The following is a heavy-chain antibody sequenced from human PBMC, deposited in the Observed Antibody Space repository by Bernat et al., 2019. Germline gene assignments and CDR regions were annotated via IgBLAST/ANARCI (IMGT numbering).Heavy chain of an antibody. CDR1: GFTFSSYA. CDR2: ISGSGGST. CDR3: AKGQQQLVAPLNFDY. D-gene: IGHD6-13*01. V-gene: IGHV3-23*04. J-gene: IGHJ4*02. Sequence: EVQLVESGGGLVQPGGSLRLSCAASGFTFSSYAMSWVRQAPGKGLEWVSAISGSGGSTYYADSVKGRFTISRDNSKNTLYLQMTSLRAEDTAVYYRAKGQQQLVAPLNFDYWGQGTLVTVSS.